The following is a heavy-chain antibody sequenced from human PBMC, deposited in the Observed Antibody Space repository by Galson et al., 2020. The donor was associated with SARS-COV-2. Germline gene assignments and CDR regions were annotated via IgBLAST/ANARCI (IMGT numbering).Heavy chain of an antibody. CDR3: ARSRLVQGIFNDY. CDR1: GYNFIDYW. D-gene: IGHD3-10*01. J-gene: IGHJ4*02. Sequence: GESLKISCQGSGYNFIDYWIGWVRRMPGKGLEWMGIIYPGDSDTRYSPSFQGQVTISVEKSINTAYLQWSSLKASDTAIYYCARSRLVQGIFNDYWGPGTVVTVSS. V-gene: IGHV5-51*01. CDR2: IYPGDSDT.